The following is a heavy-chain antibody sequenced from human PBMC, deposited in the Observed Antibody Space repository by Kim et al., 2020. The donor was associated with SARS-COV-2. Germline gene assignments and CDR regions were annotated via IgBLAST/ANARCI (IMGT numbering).Heavy chain of an antibody. CDR1: GGSISGSSYY. J-gene: IGHJ4*02. CDR2: IYYSGST. Sequence: SETLSLTCTVSGGSISGSSYYWGWIRQPPGKGLEWIGSIYYSGSTYYNPSLKSRVTITVDTSKNQFSLKLSSVTAADTAVYYCAIRTYSSGWHGEVYFDYWGQGTLVTVSS. V-gene: IGHV4-39*01. CDR3: AIRTYSSGWHGEVYFDY. D-gene: IGHD6-19*01.